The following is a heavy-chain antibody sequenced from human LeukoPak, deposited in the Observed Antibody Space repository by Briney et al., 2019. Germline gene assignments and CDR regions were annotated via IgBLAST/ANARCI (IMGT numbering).Heavy chain of an antibody. CDR1: GYTFTSYD. CDR3: ARAVRIVVVPAAIAYGMDV. D-gene: IGHD2-2*01. V-gene: IGHV1-8*03. J-gene: IGHJ6*02. Sequence: ASVKVSCKASGYTFTSYDINWVRQATGQGLEWMGWMNPNSGNTGYAQKFQGRVTITRNTSISTAYMELSSLRSEDTAVYYCARAVRIVVVPAAIAYGMDVWGQGTTVTVSS. CDR2: MNPNSGNT.